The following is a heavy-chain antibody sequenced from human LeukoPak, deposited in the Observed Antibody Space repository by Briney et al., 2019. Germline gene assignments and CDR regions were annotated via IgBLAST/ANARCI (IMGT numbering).Heavy chain of an antibody. D-gene: IGHD1-14*01. CDR2: ISNSRGTI. CDR1: GFTFSDYS. Sequence: GGSLRLSCVASGFTFSDYSMKWVRQAPGKGLEWVSYISNSRGTILYADSVRGRFTISRDNAKNSLYLQMNSLRAEDTAVYYCAREGGLTGFDYWGQGTLVTVSS. V-gene: IGHV3-48*04. CDR3: AREGGLTGFDY. J-gene: IGHJ4*02.